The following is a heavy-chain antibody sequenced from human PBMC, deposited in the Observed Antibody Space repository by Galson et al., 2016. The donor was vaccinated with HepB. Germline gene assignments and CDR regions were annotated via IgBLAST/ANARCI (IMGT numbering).Heavy chain of an antibody. CDR1: GFSLSTSGVG. Sequence: PALVKPTQTLTLTCTFSGFSLSTSGVGVGWIRQPPGKALEWLALVYWDDDKRYTPSLKTRLTITKDTSKNQVVLTMANMDPVDTATYYCAHTDLSMWFDPWGQGTLVTVSS. D-gene: IGHD3-3*01. V-gene: IGHV2-5*02. CDR2: VYWDDDK. J-gene: IGHJ5*02. CDR3: AHTDLSMWFDP.